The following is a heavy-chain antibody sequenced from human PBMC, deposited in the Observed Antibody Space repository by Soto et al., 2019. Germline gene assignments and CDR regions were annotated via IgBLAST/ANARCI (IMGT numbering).Heavy chain of an antibody. CDR1: GGTFSNYA. V-gene: IGHV1-69*12. CDR3: ASRGEREYYDTSGYG. Sequence: QVQLVQSGAEVKKPGSSVKVSCKASGGTFSNYALSWVRQAPGQGLEWMGDIIPIFGTTNNAQKFQGRVTITADDATSTAYMELSSLRSEDTAVYYCASRGEREYYDTSGYGWGQGTLVTVSS. J-gene: IGHJ1*01. D-gene: IGHD3-22*01. CDR2: IIPIFGTT.